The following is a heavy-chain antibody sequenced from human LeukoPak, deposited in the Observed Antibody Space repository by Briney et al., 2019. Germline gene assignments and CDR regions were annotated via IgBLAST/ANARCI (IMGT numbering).Heavy chain of an antibody. J-gene: IGHJ5*02. Sequence: GGSLRLSCAASGFTFSSYWMSWVRQAPGKGLEWVANIKQDGSEKYYVDSVKGRFTISRDNAKNSLYPQMNSLRAEDTAVYYCARDALWFGDLNWFDPWGQGTLVTVSS. CDR3: ARDALWFGDLNWFDP. CDR2: IKQDGSEK. CDR1: GFTFSSYW. V-gene: IGHV3-7*01. D-gene: IGHD3-10*01.